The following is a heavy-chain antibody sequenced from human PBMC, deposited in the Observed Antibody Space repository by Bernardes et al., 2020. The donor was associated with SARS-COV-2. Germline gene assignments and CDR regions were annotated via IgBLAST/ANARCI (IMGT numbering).Heavy chain of an antibody. J-gene: IGHJ6*02. Sequence: GGSLRLSCATSGFTFSSYAMSWVRQAPGRGLEWVAAISGSGGRTYDAASVRGRFTISRDNSKNMMYLQMNSLRAEDTALYYCAKAPPGAGDYPHTYYGLDVWGQGTTVTVS. CDR1: GFTFSSYA. CDR3: AKAPPGAGDYPHTYYGLDV. D-gene: IGHD4-17*01. CDR2: ISGSGGRT. V-gene: IGHV3-23*01.